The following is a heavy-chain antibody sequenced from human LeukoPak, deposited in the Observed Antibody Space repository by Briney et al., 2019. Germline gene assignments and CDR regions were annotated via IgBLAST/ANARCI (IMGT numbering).Heavy chain of an antibody. CDR3: ARLAYCGGDCYSSFDY. V-gene: IGHV1-46*01. CDR2: INPSGGST. D-gene: IGHD2-21*02. Sequence: ASVKVSCKASGYTFTSYYMHWVRQAPGRGLEWMGIINPSGGSTSYAQKFQGRVTMTRDTSTSTVYMELSSLRSEDTAVYYCARLAYCGGDCYSSFDYWGQGTLVTVSS. CDR1: GYTFTSYY. J-gene: IGHJ4*02.